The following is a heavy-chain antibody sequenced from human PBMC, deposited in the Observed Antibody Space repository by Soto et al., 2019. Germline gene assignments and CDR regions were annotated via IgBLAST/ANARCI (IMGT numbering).Heavy chain of an antibody. CDR2: INHSGST. CDR3: ARHGMDYYDSSGYYYSPYYFDY. J-gene: IGHJ4*02. D-gene: IGHD3-22*01. Sequence: SETLSLTCTVSGGSISSYYWSWIRQPPGKGLEWIGEINHSGSTNYNPSLKSRVTISVDTSKNQFSLKLSSVTAADTAVYYCARHGMDYYDSSGYYYSPYYFDYWGQGTLVTVSS. V-gene: IGHV4-34*01. CDR1: GGSISSYY.